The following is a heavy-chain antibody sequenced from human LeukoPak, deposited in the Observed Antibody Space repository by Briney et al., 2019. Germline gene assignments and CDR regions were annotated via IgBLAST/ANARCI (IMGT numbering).Heavy chain of an antibody. CDR2: ISGSGGST. V-gene: IGHV3-23*01. D-gene: IGHD3-9*01. Sequence: GGSPRLSCATSGFTFSGFDMTWVRQAPGKGLEWVSAISGSGGSTYYADSVKGRFTISRDNSKNTLYLQMYSLRAEDTAVYYCAKDPYYDILTGYSFWFDPWGQGTLVTVSS. CDR1: GFTFSGFD. CDR3: AKDPYYDILTGYSFWFDP. J-gene: IGHJ5*02.